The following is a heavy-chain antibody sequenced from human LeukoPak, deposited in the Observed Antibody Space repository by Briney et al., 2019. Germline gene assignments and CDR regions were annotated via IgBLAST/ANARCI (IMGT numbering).Heavy chain of an antibody. V-gene: IGHV3-74*01. CDR1: GFTFSSYW. CDR2: INTDGSST. CDR3: ARDRGYCSSTSCYYWNWFDP. Sequence: PGGSLRLSCAASGFTFSSYWMHWVRQAPGKGLVWVSRINTDGSSTSYADSVKGRFTISRDNAKNTLYLQMNSLRAEDTAVYYCARDRGYCSSTSCYYWNWFDPWGQGTLVTVSS. D-gene: IGHD2-2*01. J-gene: IGHJ5*02.